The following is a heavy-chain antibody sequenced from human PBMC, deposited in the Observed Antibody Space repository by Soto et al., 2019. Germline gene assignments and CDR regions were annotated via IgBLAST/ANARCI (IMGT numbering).Heavy chain of an antibody. D-gene: IGHD1-26*01. CDR2: INAGNGNT. V-gene: IGHV1-3*01. Sequence: ASVKVSCKASGYTFTSYAMHWVRQAPGQRLEWMGWINAGNGNTKYSQKSQGRVTITRDTSASTAYMELSSLRAEDTAVYYCAKKGSPSGDHKNWYFDLWGRGALVTVSS. CDR3: AKKGSPSGDHKNWYFDL. CDR1: GYTFTSYA. J-gene: IGHJ2*01.